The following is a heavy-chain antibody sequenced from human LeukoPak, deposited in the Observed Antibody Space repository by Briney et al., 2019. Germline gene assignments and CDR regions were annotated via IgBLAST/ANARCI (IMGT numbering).Heavy chain of an antibody. V-gene: IGHV3-21*01. D-gene: IGHD5-12*01. CDR2: ISSSSSYI. CDR3: ARDRGYSGYDLAY. J-gene: IGHJ4*02. Sequence: WIRQPPGKGLEWVSSISSSSSYIYYADSVKGRFTISRDNAKNSLHLQMNSLRDEDTAVYYCARDRGYSGYDLAYWGQGTLVTVSS.